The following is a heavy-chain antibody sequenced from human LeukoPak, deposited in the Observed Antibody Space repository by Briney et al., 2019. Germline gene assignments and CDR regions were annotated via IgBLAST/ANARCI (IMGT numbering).Heavy chain of an antibody. CDR2: YKSKTDGAKS. Sequence: GGSVTLFCALSGFIHSIARVMCAREAPGRGLVWVGRYKSKTDGAKSDYAAPGKGRFTTSRDDSKNTLYLKMNSLKSEDTAVYYCTTDRGYYFDYWGQGTLVTVSS. V-gene: IGHV3-15*01. J-gene: IGHJ4*02. CDR1: GFIHSIAR. D-gene: IGHD3-22*01. CDR3: TTDRGYYFDY.